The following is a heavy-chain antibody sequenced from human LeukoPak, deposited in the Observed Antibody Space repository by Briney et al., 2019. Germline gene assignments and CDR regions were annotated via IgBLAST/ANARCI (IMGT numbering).Heavy chain of an antibody. CDR1: GFTFSSYA. CDR3: AKDRITIFGVVIIAPDFDY. CDR2: ISGSGGST. D-gene: IGHD3-3*01. V-gene: IGHV3-23*01. Sequence: GGSLRLSCAASGFTFSSYAMSWVRQAPGKGLEWVSAISGSGGSTYYADSVKGRFTISRDNSKNTLYLQMNSLRAEDTAVYYCAKDRITIFGVVIIAPDFDYWGQGTLVTVSP. J-gene: IGHJ4*02.